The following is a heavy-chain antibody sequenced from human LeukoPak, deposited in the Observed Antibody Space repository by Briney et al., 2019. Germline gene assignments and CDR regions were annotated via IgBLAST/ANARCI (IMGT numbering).Heavy chain of an antibody. D-gene: IGHD1-14*01. Sequence: GGSLRLSCAASGFTFSLHYMGWVRQTPGKGLEWVANIKEDGSDTFYVGSVKGRFTISKDNAKNSVYLQMNSLRVEDTAVYYCARHRYFYFDLWGQGTLDTVSS. CDR1: GFTFSLHY. CDR2: IKEDGSDT. CDR3: ARHRYFYFDL. V-gene: IGHV3-7*01. J-gene: IGHJ4*02.